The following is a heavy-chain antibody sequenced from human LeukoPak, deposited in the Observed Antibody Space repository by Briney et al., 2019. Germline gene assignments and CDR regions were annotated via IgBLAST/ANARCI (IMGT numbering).Heavy chain of an antibody. CDR2: IDPSGGST. CDR3: ARDLGLRGVTNWFDT. V-gene: IGHV1-46*01. CDR1: GYTFTSYD. Sequence: GASVKVSCKASGYTFTSYDINWVRQATGQGLEWMGLIDPSGGSTGYAQKFQGRVTMTRDTSTSTVYMEMSSLRSEDTALYYCARDLGLRGVTNWFDTWGQGTLVTVSS. J-gene: IGHJ5*02. D-gene: IGHD3-10*01.